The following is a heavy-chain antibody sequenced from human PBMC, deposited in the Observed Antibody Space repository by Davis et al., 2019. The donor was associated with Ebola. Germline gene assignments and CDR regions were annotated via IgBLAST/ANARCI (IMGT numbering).Heavy chain of an antibody. CDR2: INHSGST. J-gene: IGHJ4*02. CDR3: AGYSGSYADY. V-gene: IGHV4-34*01. CDR1: GGSFSGYY. D-gene: IGHD1-26*01. Sequence: PSETLSLTCAVYGGSFSGYYWSWIRQPPGKGLEWIGEINHSGSTNYNPSLKSRVTISVDTSKNQFSLKLSSVTAADTAVYYCAGYSGSYADYWGQGTLVTVSS.